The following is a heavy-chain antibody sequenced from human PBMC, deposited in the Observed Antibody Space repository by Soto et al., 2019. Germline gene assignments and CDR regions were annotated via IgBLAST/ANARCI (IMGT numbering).Heavy chain of an antibody. CDR2: ISSNGGST. CDR3: ARGRGWQWEGEYFQH. CDR1: GFTFSSYA. V-gene: IGHV3-64*02. Sequence: EVQLVESGEGLVQPGGSLRLSCAASGFTFSSYAMHWVRQAPGKGLEYVSAISSNGGSTYYADSVKGRFTISRDNSKNTLYLQMGSPRAEDMAVYYCARGRGWQWEGEYFQHWGQGTLVTVSS. J-gene: IGHJ1*01. D-gene: IGHD6-19*01.